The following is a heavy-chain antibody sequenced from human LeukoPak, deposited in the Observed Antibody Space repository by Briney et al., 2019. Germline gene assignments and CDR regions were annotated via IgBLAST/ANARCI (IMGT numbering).Heavy chain of an antibody. CDR3: VTLSSGAGFDV. V-gene: IGHV4-4*07. D-gene: IGHD3-22*01. CDR1: GAYISNYY. CDR2: LHPSEST. J-gene: IGHJ3*01. Sequence: SETLSLTCTVSGAYISNYYWTWVRQPAAQGLEWIGRLHPSESTVYNPSLKSRVTMSMDASKDQLSLTLTSVTAADAAIYYCVTLSSGAGFDVWGQGTVVTVSS.